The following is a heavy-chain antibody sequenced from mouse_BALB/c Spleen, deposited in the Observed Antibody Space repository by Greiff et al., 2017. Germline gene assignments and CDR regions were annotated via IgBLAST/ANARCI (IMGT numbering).Heavy chain of an antibody. Sequence: EVKLVESGGGLVKPGGSLKLSCAASGFTFSSYAMSWVRQTPGKRLEWVASISSGGSTYYPDSVKGRFTISRDNARNILYLQMSSLRSDDTAMYYCATTAYFDYWGQGTTLTVSS. CDR1: GFTFSSYA. CDR3: ATTAYFDY. D-gene: IGHD1-2*01. J-gene: IGHJ2*01. CDR2: ISSGGST. V-gene: IGHV5-6-5*01.